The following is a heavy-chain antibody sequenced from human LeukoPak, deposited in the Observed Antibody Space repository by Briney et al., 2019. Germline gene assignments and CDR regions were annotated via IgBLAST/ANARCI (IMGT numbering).Heavy chain of an antibody. J-gene: IGHJ4*02. CDR3: ARASCSGGSCYAGTSGNFDY. CDR1: GGSFSGYY. Sequence: PSETLSLTCAVYGGSFSGYYWSWIRQPPGKGLEWIGEINHSGSTNYNPSLKSRVTISVDSSKNQFSLKLTSVTAADTAVYYCARASCSGGSCYAGTSGNFDYWGQGTLVTVSS. CDR2: INHSGST. D-gene: IGHD2-15*01. V-gene: IGHV4-34*01.